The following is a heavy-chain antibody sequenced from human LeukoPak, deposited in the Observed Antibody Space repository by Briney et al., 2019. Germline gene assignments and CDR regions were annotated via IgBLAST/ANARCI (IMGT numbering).Heavy chain of an antibody. J-gene: IGHJ6*04. CDR3: AKDFDSSSWYYYYGMDV. Sequence: GRSLRLSCAASGFTFSSYGMHWVRQAPGKGLEWVAVISYDGSNKYYADSVKGRFTISRDNSKNTLYLQMNSLRAEDTAVYYCAKDFDSSSWYYYYGMDVGAKGTRVTVSS. CDR2: ISYDGSNK. CDR1: GFTFSSYG. D-gene: IGHD6-13*01. V-gene: IGHV3-30*18.